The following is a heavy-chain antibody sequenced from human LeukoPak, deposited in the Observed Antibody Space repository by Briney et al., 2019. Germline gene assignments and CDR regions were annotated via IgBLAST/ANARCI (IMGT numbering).Heavy chain of an antibody. J-gene: IGHJ4*02. CDR2: IRYDGSNK. Sequence: GGSLRLSCAASGFTFSSYGMHWVRQAPGKGLEWVAFIRYDGSNKYYADSVKGRFTISRDNSKNTLYLQMNSLRAEDTAVYYCARPDSGSYYGIDYWGQGTLVTVSS. V-gene: IGHV3-30*02. D-gene: IGHD1-26*01. CDR3: ARPDSGSYYGIDY. CDR1: GFTFSSYG.